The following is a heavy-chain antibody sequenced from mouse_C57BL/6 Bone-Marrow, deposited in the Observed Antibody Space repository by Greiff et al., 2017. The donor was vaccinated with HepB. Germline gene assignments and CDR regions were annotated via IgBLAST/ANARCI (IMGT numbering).Heavy chain of an antibody. Sequence: QVHVKQPGAELVKPGASVKLSCKASGYTFTSYWMQWVKQRPGQGLEWIGEIDPSDSYTNYNQKFKGKATLTVDTSSSTAYMQLSSLTSEDSAVYYCARDNYNDYWGQGTTLTVSS. CDR2: IDPSDSYT. J-gene: IGHJ2*01. CDR1: GYTFTSYW. CDR3: ARDNYNDY. V-gene: IGHV1-50*01.